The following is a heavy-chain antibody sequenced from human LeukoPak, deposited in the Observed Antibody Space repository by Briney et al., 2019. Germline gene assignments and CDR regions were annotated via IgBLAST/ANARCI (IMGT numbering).Heavy chain of an antibody. J-gene: IGHJ4*02. V-gene: IGHV4-34*01. CDR2: INHSGST. CDR1: GGSFSGYY. D-gene: IGHD2-2*01. Sequence: SETLSLTCAVYGGSFSGYYWSWIRQPPGKGLEWIGEINHSGSTNYNPSLRSRVTISADTSKRQFSLKLSSVIAADTAVYYCARRGIVVASFDYWGQGTLVTVSS. CDR3: ARRGIVVASFDY.